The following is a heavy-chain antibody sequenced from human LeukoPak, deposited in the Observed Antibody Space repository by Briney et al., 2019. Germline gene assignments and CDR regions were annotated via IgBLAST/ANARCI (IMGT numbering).Heavy chain of an antibody. CDR1: GGSFSGYY. CDR2: INHSGST. V-gene: IGHV4-34*01. CDR3: ARGYSYGFGYYYYGMDV. D-gene: IGHD5-18*01. Sequence: SETLSPTCAVYGGSFSGYYWSWIRQPPGKGLEWIGEINHSGSTNYNPSLKSRVTISVDTSKNQFSLKLSSVTAADTAVYYCARGYSYGFGYYYYGMDVWGQGTTVTVSS. J-gene: IGHJ6*02.